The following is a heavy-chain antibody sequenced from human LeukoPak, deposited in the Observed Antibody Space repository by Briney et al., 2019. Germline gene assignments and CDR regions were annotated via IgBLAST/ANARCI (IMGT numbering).Heavy chain of an antibody. CDR1: GYTFTDYY. Sequence: ASVKVSCKASGYTFTDYYVHWVRQAPGQGLEWMGWVNPNSGGTNYAQKFQGRVTMTSDTSISTAFMELRRLRSDDTAVYYCARDDFDSNDSWFDPWGQGTLVTVSS. CDR3: ARDDFDSNDSWFDP. J-gene: IGHJ5*02. CDR2: VNPNSGGT. V-gene: IGHV1-2*02. D-gene: IGHD3-22*01.